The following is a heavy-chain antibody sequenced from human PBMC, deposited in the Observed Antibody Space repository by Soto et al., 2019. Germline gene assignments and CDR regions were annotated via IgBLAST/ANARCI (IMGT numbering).Heavy chain of an antibody. Sequence: QVQLVQSGAEVKKAGASVKVSCKASGYTFTSYAVHWVRQAPGQSREWMGWINAGTGNTKYSQKFQVRVTITRDTSASTVFMELSSLKSEDTAVYYCARGCSGGSCYIFEYWGRGTLVTVSS. J-gene: IGHJ4*02. V-gene: IGHV1-3*01. CDR1: GYTFTSYA. CDR2: INAGTGNT. D-gene: IGHD2-15*01. CDR3: ARGCSGGSCYIFEY.